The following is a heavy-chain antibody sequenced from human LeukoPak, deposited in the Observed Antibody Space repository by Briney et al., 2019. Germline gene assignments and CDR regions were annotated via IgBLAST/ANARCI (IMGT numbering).Heavy chain of an antibody. CDR3: ARRPIEMATDPYWYFDL. V-gene: IGHV4-61*08. J-gene: IGHJ2*01. D-gene: IGHD5-24*01. Sequence: SETLSLTCTVSGGSISSGGYYWSWIRQHPGKGLEWIGYIYYSGSTNYNPSLKSRVTISVDTSKNQFSLKLSSVTAADTAVYYCARRPIEMATDPYWYFDLWGRGTLVTVSS. CDR1: GGSISSGGYY. CDR2: IYYSGST.